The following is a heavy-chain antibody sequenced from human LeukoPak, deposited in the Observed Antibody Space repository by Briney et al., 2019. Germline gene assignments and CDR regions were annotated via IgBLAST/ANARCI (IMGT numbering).Heavy chain of an antibody. CDR3: ARTRYYYNSRSYGAPYYFDY. CDR2: IYHSGST. D-gene: IGHD3-10*01. CDR1: GGSISSSNW. J-gene: IGHJ4*02. V-gene: IGHV4-4*02. Sequence: SGTLSLTCAVSGGSISSSNWWSWVRQPPGKGLEWIGEIYHSGSTNYNPSLKSRVTISVDKSKNQFSLKLSSVTAADTAVYYCARTRYYYNSRSYGAPYYFDYWGQGTLVTVSS.